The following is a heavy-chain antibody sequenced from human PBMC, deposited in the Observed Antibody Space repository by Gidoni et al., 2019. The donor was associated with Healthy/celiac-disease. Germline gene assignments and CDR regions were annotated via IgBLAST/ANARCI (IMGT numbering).Heavy chain of an antibody. J-gene: IGHJ5*02. CDR3: ARDKKSTGYSSSWYSNWFDP. D-gene: IGHD6-13*01. CDR2: ISSSSSTI. V-gene: IGHV3-48*02. Sequence: EVQLVESGRVLVQPGGSLRLSCADSGFTFSSSRMNWVRQAPGKGLEWVSYISSSSSTIDDADSGKGRVTISRDNAKNSLYLQMNILRDEDTAVDDCARDKKSTGYSSSWYSNWFDPWGQGTLVTVSS. CDR1: GFTFSSSR.